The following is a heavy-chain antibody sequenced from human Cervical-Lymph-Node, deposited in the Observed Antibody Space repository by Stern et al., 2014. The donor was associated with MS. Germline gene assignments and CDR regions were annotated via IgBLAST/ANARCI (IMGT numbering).Heavy chain of an antibody. CDR2: IYTSGDP. J-gene: IGHJ6*02. V-gene: IGHV4-61*02. CDR3: ARVASKFSFGYYFYYGLDV. D-gene: IGHD2/OR15-2a*01. CDR1: GGSISGGHYY. Sequence: VQLVESGPGLVKPSQTLSLTCTVSGGSISGGHYYWTWIRQPAGKGLEWIGLIYTSGDPNYTPPAKGRVTIPPATSKTQSSLKLCSVTAADTAVYYCARVASKFSFGYYFYYGLDVWGQGTTVIVSS.